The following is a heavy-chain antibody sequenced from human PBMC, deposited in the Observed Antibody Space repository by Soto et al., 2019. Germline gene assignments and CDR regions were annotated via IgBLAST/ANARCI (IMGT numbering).Heavy chain of an antibody. D-gene: IGHD2-15*01. CDR1: GGTFSSYA. V-gene: IGHV1-69*01. CDR2: IIPIFGTA. J-gene: IGHJ6*02. Sequence: QVQLVQSGAEVKKPGSSVKISCKASGGTFSSYAISWVRQAPGQGLEWMGGIIPIFGTANYAQKFQGRVTITADESTSTAYMELSSLRSEDTVVYYCSRSQVDIVVVVAATPYYYGMDVWGQGTTFTVSS. CDR3: SRSQVDIVVVVAATPYYYGMDV.